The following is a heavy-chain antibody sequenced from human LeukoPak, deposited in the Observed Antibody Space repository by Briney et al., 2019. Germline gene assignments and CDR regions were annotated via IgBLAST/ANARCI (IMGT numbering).Heavy chain of an antibody. V-gene: IGHV3-7*01. CDR2: INKDGSEK. Sequence: GGSLRLSCAVSRFTFSDYWMRWVRQAPGKGLEWVAAINKDGSEKQYVGSVKGRFTISRDNAKDSVYLQMTSLGAEDTAVYYCATYTQHFGAPGGADYWGQGTLVTVSS. CDR1: RFTFSDYW. D-gene: IGHD2-8*02. CDR3: ATYTQHFGAPGGADY. J-gene: IGHJ4*02.